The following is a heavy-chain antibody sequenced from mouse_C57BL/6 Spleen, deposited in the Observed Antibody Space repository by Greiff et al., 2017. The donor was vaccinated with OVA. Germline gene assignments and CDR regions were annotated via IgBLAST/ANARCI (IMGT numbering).Heavy chain of an antibody. V-gene: IGHV5-17*01. CDR3: ARDYFDY. CDR2: ISSGSSTI. CDR1: GFTFIDYG. J-gene: IGHJ2*01. Sequence: EVMLVESGGGLVKPGGSLKLSCAASGFTFIDYGMHWVRQAPEKGLEWVAYISSGSSTIYYADTVKGRFTISRDNAKNTLFLQMTSLRSEDTAMYYCARDYFDYWGQGTTLTVSS.